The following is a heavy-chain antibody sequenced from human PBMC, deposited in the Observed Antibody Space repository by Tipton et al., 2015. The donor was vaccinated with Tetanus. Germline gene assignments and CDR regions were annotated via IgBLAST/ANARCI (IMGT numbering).Heavy chain of an antibody. D-gene: IGHD3-10*01. CDR2: IWYDGSDI. CDR1: GFSFSSYT. Sequence: SLRLSCAASGFSFSSYTMHWVRQAPGKGLEWLALIWYDGSDIYPDSLRGRLTISRDNSKNTLYLQMNSLRAEDTAVYYCARDNGPMARGVYGMDVWGQGTTVTVSS. V-gene: IGHV3-33*01. J-gene: IGHJ6*02. CDR3: ARDNGPMARGVYGMDV.